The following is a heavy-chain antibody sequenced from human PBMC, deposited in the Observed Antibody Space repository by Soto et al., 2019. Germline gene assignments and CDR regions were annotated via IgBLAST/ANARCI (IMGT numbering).Heavy chain of an antibody. J-gene: IGHJ4*02. D-gene: IGHD1-1*01. Sequence: QITLKESGPTLVKPTQTLTLTCTFSGFSLDVGGVGVGCIRQPPGKALECLALVYWDEDKRYSPSLKSRLTVTKHTSKCQVVLTMTNMDPMDAAPYYGAHRVPSESLFDYWGQGAVVTVSP. V-gene: IGHV2-5*02. CDR1: GFSLDVGGVG. CDR3: AHRVPSESLFDY. CDR2: VYWDEDK.